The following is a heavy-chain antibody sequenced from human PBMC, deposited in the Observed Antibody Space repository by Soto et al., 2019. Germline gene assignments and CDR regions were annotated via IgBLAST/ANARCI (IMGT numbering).Heavy chain of an antibody. D-gene: IGHD4-17*01. CDR2: IYYSGST. Sequence: ETLSLTCTVSGGSISSYYWSWIRQPPGKGLEWLGYIYYSGSTNYNPSLKSRVTISVDTSKNQFSLKLNSVTAADTAVYYCARYQYGDSTLDYWGQGTLVTSPQ. J-gene: IGHJ4*02. V-gene: IGHV4-59*08. CDR1: GGSISSYY. CDR3: ARYQYGDSTLDY.